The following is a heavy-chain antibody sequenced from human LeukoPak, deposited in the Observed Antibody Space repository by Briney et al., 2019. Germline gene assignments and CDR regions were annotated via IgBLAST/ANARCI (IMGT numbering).Heavy chain of an antibody. CDR2: IYHTGRT. CDR3: ARGSGYVYYMDV. Sequence: SETLSLTCSVSGGSMNTDDFHWTWIRQPPGKGLEWIAYIYHTGRTYYNPSLKSRIAISVDTSKNQFSLKMTFVTATDTAVYYCARGSGYVYYMDVWGKGTTVIVSS. J-gene: IGHJ6*03. V-gene: IGHV4-30-4*08. D-gene: IGHD5-12*01. CDR1: GGSMNTDDFH.